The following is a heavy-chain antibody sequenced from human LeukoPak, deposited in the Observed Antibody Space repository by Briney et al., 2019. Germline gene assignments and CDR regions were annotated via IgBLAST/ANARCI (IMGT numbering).Heavy chain of an antibody. V-gene: IGHV4-59*08. CDR3: ARHTFRFVGATGDAFDI. CDR1: GGSISSYY. D-gene: IGHD1-26*01. CDR2: IYYSGST. Sequence: MPSETLSLTCTVSGGSISSYYWSWIRQPPGKGLEWIGYIYYSGSTNYNPSLKSRVTISVDTSKNQFSLKLSSVTAADTAVYYCARHTFRFVGATGDAFDIWGQGTMVTVSS. J-gene: IGHJ3*02.